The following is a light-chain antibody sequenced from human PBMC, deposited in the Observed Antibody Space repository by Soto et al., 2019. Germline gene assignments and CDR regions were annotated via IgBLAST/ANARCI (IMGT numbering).Light chain of an antibody. CDR3: QHYSIYSEWR. CDR2: KAS. J-gene: IGKJ1*01. CDR1: QSIGRL. V-gene: IGKV1-5*03. Sequence: DIQMTQSPSTLSASVRDRVTITCRASQSIGRLLSWYQHRPGKAPKLLIYKASILQSGVPSRFSGGGSGTEFTLTISSLQPDYSSSYYCQHYSIYSEWRFRRGNKVEIK.